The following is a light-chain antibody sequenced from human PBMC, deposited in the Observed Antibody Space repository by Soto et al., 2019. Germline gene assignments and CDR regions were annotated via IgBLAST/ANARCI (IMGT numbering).Light chain of an antibody. CDR3: QQYRSDST. CDR2: RAS. Sequence: DIRMTQSTSTLSASVGDRVTITCRASQSINNWLAWYQQKPGKAPKLLIYRASSLENGVPSRFSGRGSGTEFIFTITSLQPDDFATNYCQQYRSDSTFGQGTKFEIK. CDR1: QSINNW. V-gene: IGKV1-5*03. J-gene: IGKJ1*01.